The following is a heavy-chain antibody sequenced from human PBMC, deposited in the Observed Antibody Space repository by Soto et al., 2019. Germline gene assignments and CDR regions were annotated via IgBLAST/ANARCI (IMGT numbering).Heavy chain of an antibody. J-gene: IGHJ6*02. CDR2: IYHSGST. CDR3: ASSGGRYFDMYYYYGMDV. Sequence: PSETLSLTCAVSGGSISSSNWWSWVRQPPGKGLEWIGEIYHSGSTNYNPSLKSRVTISVDKSKNQFSLKLSSVTAADTAVYYCASSGGRYFDMYYYYGMDVWGQGTTVT. CDR1: GGSISSSNW. V-gene: IGHV4-4*02. D-gene: IGHD3-9*01.